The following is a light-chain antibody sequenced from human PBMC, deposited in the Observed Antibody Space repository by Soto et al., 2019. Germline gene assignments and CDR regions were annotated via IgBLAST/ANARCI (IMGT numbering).Light chain of an antibody. V-gene: IGKV1-5*03. CDR3: QHYISYSEA. CDR1: QTISSW. J-gene: IGKJ1*01. CDR2: KAS. Sequence: DIPMTQSPSTLSGSVGDRVTITFRASQTISSWLAWYQQKPGKAPKLLIYKASTLKSGVPSRFSGSGSGTEFTLTISSLQPDDFATYYCQHYISYSEAFGQGTKVDIK.